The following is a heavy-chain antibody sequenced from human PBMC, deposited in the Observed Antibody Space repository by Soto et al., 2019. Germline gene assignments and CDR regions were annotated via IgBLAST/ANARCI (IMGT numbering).Heavy chain of an antibody. CDR3: ARRFCSSTSCPFDP. Sequence: SETLSLTCTVSGGSISSSSYYWGWIRQPPGKGLEWIGSIYYSGSTYYNPSLKSRVTISVDTSKNQFSLKLNSVTAADTAVYYCARRFCSSTSCPFDPWGQGTLVTVSS. CDR2: IYYSGST. D-gene: IGHD2-2*01. V-gene: IGHV4-39*01. J-gene: IGHJ5*02. CDR1: GGSISSSSYY.